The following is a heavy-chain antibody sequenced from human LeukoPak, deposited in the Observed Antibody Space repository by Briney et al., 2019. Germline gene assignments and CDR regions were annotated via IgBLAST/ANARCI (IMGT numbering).Heavy chain of an antibody. CDR2: ISGSGTRI. CDR3: AKGAWIQLWSYYFDY. J-gene: IGHJ4*02. Sequence: GGSLRLSCAASGFTFSNNAVSWVRQAPGKGLEWVSAISGSGTRIYYADSVKGRFTISGDNSQNTLYLQMNSLTIEDTAVYYCAKGAWIQLWSYYFDYWGQGILVTVSS. V-gene: IGHV3-23*01. D-gene: IGHD5-18*01. CDR1: GFTFSNNA.